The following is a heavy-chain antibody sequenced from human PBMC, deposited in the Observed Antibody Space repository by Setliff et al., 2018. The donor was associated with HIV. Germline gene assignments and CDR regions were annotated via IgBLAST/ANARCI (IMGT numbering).Heavy chain of an antibody. CDR1: GYTFSTYW. V-gene: IGHV5-51*01. J-gene: IGHJ4*02. CDR2: IYPDKSDT. CDR3: ARLRHNRPWLVVNSPLDS. D-gene: IGHD6-19*01. Sequence: GESLKISCQGSGYTFSTYWIPWVRQTPGKGMDWVGLIYPDKSDTKYRPSLQGQVTISADKSIATAYLQWNNLTAADTALYYCARLRHNRPWLVVNSPLDSWGQGTLVTVSS.